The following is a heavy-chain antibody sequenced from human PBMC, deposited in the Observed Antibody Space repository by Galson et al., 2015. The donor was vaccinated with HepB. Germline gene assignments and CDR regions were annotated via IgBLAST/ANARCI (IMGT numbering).Heavy chain of an antibody. D-gene: IGHD3-3*01. CDR3: AISAGVVITYYYYGTDV. CDR1: GYTFTSYD. J-gene: IGHJ6*02. V-gene: IGHV1-8*01. CDR2: MNPNSGNT. Sequence: SVKVSCKASGYTFTSYDINWVRQATGQGLEWMGWMNPNSGNTGYAQKFQGRVTMTRNTSISTAYMELSSLRSEDTAVYYCAISAGVVITYYYYGTDVWGQGTTVTVSS.